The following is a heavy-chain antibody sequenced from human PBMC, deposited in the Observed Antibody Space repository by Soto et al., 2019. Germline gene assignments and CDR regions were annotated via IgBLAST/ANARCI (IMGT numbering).Heavy chain of an antibody. CDR1: GYSFTSYW. CDR3: ARLGRGYASKGDFYYCMDF. D-gene: IGHD5-12*01. V-gene: IGHV5-51*01. CDR2: IDPGDSHT. Sequence: GESLKISCKGSGYSFTSYWIGWVRQMPGKGLEWMGIIDPGDSHTRYSPSFQGQVTISADKSISTAYLQWSSLKASDTAMYYCARLGRGYASKGDFYYCMDFWGQGTTVTLSS. J-gene: IGHJ6*02.